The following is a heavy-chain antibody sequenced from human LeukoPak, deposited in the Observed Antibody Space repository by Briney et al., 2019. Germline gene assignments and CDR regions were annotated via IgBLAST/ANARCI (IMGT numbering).Heavy chain of an antibody. Sequence: PGGSLRLSCAASGFTFSNYWMTWVRQAPGKGLEWVAHIRQDGNQKYYVDSVKGRFTIYRDNAENSLYLQMNSLRAEDTAVYYCARDPEKGSYWGQGTLVTVSS. CDR2: IRQDGNQK. CDR3: ARDPEKGSY. V-gene: IGHV3-7*01. CDR1: GFTFSNYW. J-gene: IGHJ4*02.